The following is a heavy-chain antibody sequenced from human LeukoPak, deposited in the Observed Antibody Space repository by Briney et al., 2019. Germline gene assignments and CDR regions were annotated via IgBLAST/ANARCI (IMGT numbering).Heavy chain of an antibody. CDR1: GYTFTSYY. V-gene: IGHV1-46*01. Sequence: GASVKVSCKASGYTFTSYYMHWVRQAPGQGLEWMGIINPSGGGTSYAQKFQGRVTMTRDTSTSTVYMELSSLRSEDTAVYYCARDLNYDFWSGYYFDYWGQGTLVTVSS. D-gene: IGHD3-3*01. CDR2: INPSGGGT. J-gene: IGHJ4*02. CDR3: ARDLNYDFWSGYYFDY.